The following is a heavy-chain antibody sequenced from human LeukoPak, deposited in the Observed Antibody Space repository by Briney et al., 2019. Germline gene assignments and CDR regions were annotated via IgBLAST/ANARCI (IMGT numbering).Heavy chain of an antibody. V-gene: IGHV5-51*01. CDR1: GYSFTSYW. CDR2: IYPGDSDT. CDR3: ARSHSSGYSMKWKATAKDDAFDI. D-gene: IGHD3-22*01. J-gene: IGHJ3*02. Sequence: GESLKISCKGSGYSFTSYWIGWVRQMPGKGLEWMGIIYPGDSDTRYSPSFQGQVTISADKSISTAYLQWSSLKASDTAMYYCARSHSSGYSMKWKATAKDDAFDIWGQGTMVTVSS.